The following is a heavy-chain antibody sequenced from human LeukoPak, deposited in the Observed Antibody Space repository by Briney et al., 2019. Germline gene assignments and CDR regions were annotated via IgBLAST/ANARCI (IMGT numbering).Heavy chain of an antibody. J-gene: IGHJ6*03. D-gene: IGHD3-10*01. CDR3: AGGLLWFGNYYYYMDV. V-gene: IGHV1-69*05. CDR1: GGTFSSYA. CDR2: IIPIFGTE. Sequence: GASVKVSCKASGGTFSSYAISWVRQAPGQGLEWMGGIIPIFGTENYAQKFQGRVTITTDESTSTAYMELSSLRSEDTAVYYCAGGLLWFGNYYYYMDVWGKGTTVTVSS.